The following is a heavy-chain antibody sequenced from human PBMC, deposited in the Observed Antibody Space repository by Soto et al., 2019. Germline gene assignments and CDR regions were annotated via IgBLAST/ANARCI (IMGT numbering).Heavy chain of an antibody. CDR2: ISYDGSNK. CDR3: XXXXXXXXXXXAXPXYYYGXDV. J-gene: IGHJ6*01. V-gene: IGHV3-30-3*01. Sequence: SXRLACAASGFTFSGYAMHWVRQAPGKGLEWVAVISYDGSNKYYADSVKGRFTISRDNSKNMLYLQMNRLRAEETAVYYXXXXXXXXXXXXAXPXYYYGXDVXXQGTTVTVSS. CDR1: GFTFSGYA.